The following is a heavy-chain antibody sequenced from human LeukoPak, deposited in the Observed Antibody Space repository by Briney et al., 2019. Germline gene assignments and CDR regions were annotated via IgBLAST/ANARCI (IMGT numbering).Heavy chain of an antibody. Sequence: GGSLRLSCAASGFIFTNYAMSWVRQAPGKGLVWVSRINTDGSSTSYADSVKGRFTISRDNAKNTLYLQMNSLRAEDTAVYYCARVSSSSWWALDYWGQGTLVTVSS. J-gene: IGHJ4*02. CDR3: ARVSSSSWWALDY. D-gene: IGHD6-13*01. CDR2: INTDGSST. V-gene: IGHV3-74*01. CDR1: GFIFTNYA.